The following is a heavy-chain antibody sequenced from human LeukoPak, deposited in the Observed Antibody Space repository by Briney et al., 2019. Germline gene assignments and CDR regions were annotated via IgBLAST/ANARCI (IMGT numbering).Heavy chain of an antibody. V-gene: IGHV4-39*01. D-gene: IGHD2-2*01. J-gene: IGHJ3*02. CDR3: AGYCSSTSCPNTAFDI. Sequence: SETLSLTRTVSGGSISSSSYYWGWIRQPPGKGLEWIGSIYYSGSTYYNPSLKSRVTISVDTSKNQFSLKLSSVTAADTAVYYCAGYCSSTSCPNTAFDIWGQGTMVTVSS. CDR2: IYYSGST. CDR1: GGSISSSSYY.